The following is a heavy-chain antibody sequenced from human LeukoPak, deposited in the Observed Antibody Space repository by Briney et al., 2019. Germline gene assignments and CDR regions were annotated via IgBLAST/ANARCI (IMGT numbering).Heavy chain of an antibody. V-gene: IGHV1-18*04. Sequence: GASVKVSCKASGYTLTSYGISWVRQAPGQGLEWMGWISAYNGNTNYAQKLQGRVTMTTDTSTSTAYMELRSLRSDDRAVYYCARDRLHCSSTSCAAGLFDYWGQGTLVTVSS. D-gene: IGHD2-2*01. CDR1: GYTLTSYG. CDR3: ARDRLHCSSTSCAAGLFDY. CDR2: ISAYNGNT. J-gene: IGHJ4*02.